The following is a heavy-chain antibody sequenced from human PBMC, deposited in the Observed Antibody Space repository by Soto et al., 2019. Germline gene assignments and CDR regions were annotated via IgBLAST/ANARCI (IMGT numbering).Heavy chain of an antibody. V-gene: IGHV4-59*01. Sequence: SETLSLTCTVSGGSISSYYWSWIRQPPGKGLEWIGYIYYSGSTNYNPSLKSRVTISVDTSKNQFSLKLSSVTAADTAVYYCARGYCSGGSCYPVLIWGQGTLVTVSS. CDR3: ARGYCSGGSCYPVLI. J-gene: IGHJ4*02. CDR2: IYYSGST. CDR1: GGSISSYY. D-gene: IGHD2-15*01.